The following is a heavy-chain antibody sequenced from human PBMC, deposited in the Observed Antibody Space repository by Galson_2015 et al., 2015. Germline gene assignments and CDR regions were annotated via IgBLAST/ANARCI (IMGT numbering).Heavy chain of an antibody. CDR3: TRDNYYDSSGYLGY. CDR2: ISYDGSNK. V-gene: IGHV3-30-3*01. D-gene: IGHD3-22*01. CDR1: GFTFSSYA. J-gene: IGHJ4*02. Sequence: SLRLSCAASGFTFSSYAMHWVRQAPGKGLEWVAVISYDGSNKYYADSVKGRFTISRDNSKNTLYLQVNSLRAEDTAVYYCTRDNYYDSSGYLGYWGQGTLVTVSS.